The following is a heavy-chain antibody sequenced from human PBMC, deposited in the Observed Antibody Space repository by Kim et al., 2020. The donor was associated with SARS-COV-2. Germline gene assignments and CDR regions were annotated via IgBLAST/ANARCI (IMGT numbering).Heavy chain of an antibody. J-gene: IGHJ3*01. D-gene: IGHD2-21*01. CDR3: ARDHEHGRGTFDF. V-gene: IGHV4-39*06. Sequence: YFNPALKSRLTISLDTSTNHVALKLTSGTAAETAVYYCARDHEHGRGTFDFWGQGTMVTVSS.